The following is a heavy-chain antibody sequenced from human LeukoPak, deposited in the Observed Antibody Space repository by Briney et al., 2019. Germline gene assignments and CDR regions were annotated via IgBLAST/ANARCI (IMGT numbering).Heavy chain of an antibody. CDR3: ARVTTVTTYYYYYYMDV. CDR2: INHSRST. Sequence: PSETLSLTCAVYGGSFSSYYWSWIRQPPGKGLEWIGEINHSRSTNYNPSLKSRVTISVDTSKNQFSLKLSSVTAADTAVYYCARVTTVTTYYYYYYMDVWGKGTTVTVSS. D-gene: IGHD4-11*01. CDR1: GGSFSSYY. J-gene: IGHJ6*03. V-gene: IGHV4-34*01.